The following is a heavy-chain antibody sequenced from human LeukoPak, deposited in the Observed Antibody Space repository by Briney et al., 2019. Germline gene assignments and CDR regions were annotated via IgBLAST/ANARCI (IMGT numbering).Heavy chain of an antibody. V-gene: IGHV3-30*03. D-gene: IGHD1-26*01. CDR2: MSRDGVNG. CDR1: GFSFSSNS. J-gene: IGHJ4*02. Sequence: GGSLRLSCAASGFSFSSNSMHWVRQAPGKGLEWVAVMSRDGVNGYYSESVKGRSTVSSDNSRNTVYLQMSGLSAEDTALYYCVRETLGAGDYWGQGTFVAVSS. CDR3: VRETLGAGDY.